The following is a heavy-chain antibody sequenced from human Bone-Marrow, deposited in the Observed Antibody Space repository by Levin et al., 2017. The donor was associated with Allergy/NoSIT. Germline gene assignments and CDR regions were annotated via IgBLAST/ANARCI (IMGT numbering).Heavy chain of an antibody. Sequence: PGGSLRLSCAASGFTFSSYGMHWVRQAPGKGLEWVAVIWYDGSNKYYADSVKGRFTISRDNSKNTLYLQMNSLRAEDTAVYYCARAQRYCSSTSCYRMIDYWGQGTLVTVSS. D-gene: IGHD2-2*01. CDR1: GFTFSSYG. CDR2: IWYDGSNK. J-gene: IGHJ4*02. V-gene: IGHV3-33*01. CDR3: ARAQRYCSSTSCYRMIDY.